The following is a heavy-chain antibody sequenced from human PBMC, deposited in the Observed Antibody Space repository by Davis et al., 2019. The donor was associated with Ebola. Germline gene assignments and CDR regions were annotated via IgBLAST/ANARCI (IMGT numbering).Heavy chain of an antibody. CDR3: AKLRDRYYYYYGMDV. Sequence: PSETLSLTCTVSGGPITTYLWSWIRQAPGKGLEWIGYIYNSGTTNYNPSLKSRVTISLDTSKNQLSLRLTSVTAADTAVYYCAKLRDRYYYYYGMDVWGQGTTVTVSS. J-gene: IGHJ6*02. CDR2: IYNSGTT. D-gene: IGHD1-14*01. CDR1: GGPITTYL. V-gene: IGHV4-59*01.